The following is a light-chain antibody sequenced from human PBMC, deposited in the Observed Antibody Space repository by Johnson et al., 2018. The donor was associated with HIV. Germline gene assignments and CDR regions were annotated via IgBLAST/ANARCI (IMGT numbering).Light chain of an antibody. CDR3: GTWDSSLSAGRV. Sequence: QSFLTQPPSVSAAPGHKVTISCSGSSSNIGNNYVSWYQQLPVTAPKLLIYDNNKRPSGIPDRFSASKSGSSATLGITGLQTGDEADYYCGTWDSSLSAGRVFGTGTKVTVL. J-gene: IGLJ1*01. CDR1: SSNIGNNY. CDR2: DNN. V-gene: IGLV1-51*01.